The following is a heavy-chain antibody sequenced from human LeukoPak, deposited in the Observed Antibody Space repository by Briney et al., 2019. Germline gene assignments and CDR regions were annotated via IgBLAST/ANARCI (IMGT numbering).Heavy chain of an antibody. Sequence: ASVKVSCKASGGTFSSYAISWVRQAPGQGLEWMGRIIPILGIANYAQKFQGRVTITADKSTSTAYMELSSLRSEDTAVYYCARDCGGDPLRPAAKWAFDYWGQGTLVTVSS. CDR3: ARDCGGDPLRPAAKWAFDY. V-gene: IGHV1-69*04. D-gene: IGHD2-21*02. J-gene: IGHJ4*02. CDR1: GGTFSSYA. CDR2: IIPILGIA.